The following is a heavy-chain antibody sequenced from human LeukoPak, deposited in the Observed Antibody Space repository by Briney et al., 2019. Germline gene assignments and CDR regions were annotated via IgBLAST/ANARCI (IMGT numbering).Heavy chain of an antibody. CDR1: GFTFSSYA. D-gene: IGHD4-17*01. V-gene: IGHV3-30-3*01. Sequence: GGSLRLSCAASGFTFSSYAMHWVRQAPGKGLEWVAVISYDGSNKYYADSVKGRFTISRDNSKNTLYLQMNSLRAEDTAVYYCARGYGDYVTAFDIWGQGTMVTVSS. CDR3: ARGYGDYVTAFDI. CDR2: ISYDGSNK. J-gene: IGHJ3*02.